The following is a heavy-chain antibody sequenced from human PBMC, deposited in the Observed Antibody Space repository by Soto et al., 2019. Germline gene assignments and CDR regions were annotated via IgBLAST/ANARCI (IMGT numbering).Heavy chain of an antibody. D-gene: IGHD6-6*01. V-gene: IGHV3-23*01. CDR1: GFTFSSYA. CDR2: ISGSGVST. Sequence: EVPRLESGGGLVQPGGSLIRACAASGFTFSSYAMSWVRQAPGKGLEWVSAISGSGVSTYYADSVKGRFTISRDNSKNTLYLQMNSLRAEDTAVYYCAKDEAARPEIHFDYWGQGTLGTVSS. CDR3: AKDEAARPEIHFDY. J-gene: IGHJ4*02.